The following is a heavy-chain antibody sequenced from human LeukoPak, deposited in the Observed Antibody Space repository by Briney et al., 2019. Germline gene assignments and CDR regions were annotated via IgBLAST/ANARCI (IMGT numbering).Heavy chain of an antibody. D-gene: IGHD1-14*01. J-gene: IGHJ1*01. V-gene: IGHV4-34*01. CDR1: GGSFSGYY. Sequence: SSETLSLTCAVYGGSFSGYYWSWIRQPPGKGLEWIGEINHSGSTNYNPSLKSRVTISVDTSKNQFSLKLSSVTAADTAVYYCARGLTPQHWGQGTLVTVSS. CDR3: ARGLTPQH. CDR2: INHSGST.